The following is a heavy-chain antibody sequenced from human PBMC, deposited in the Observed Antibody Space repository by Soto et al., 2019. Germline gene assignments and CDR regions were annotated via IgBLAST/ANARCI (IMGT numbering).Heavy chain of an antibody. Sequence: ASVKVSCKASGYTFTGYYIHWVRQAPGQGLEWMGRINPIGGAANYAQKFQGRVTITADKSTSTAYMELSRLRSEDTAVYYCARGYYYDSSGYYYPFYYYGMDVWGQGTTVTVSS. V-gene: IGHV1-2*06. CDR3: ARGYYYDSSGYYYPFYYYGMDV. CDR2: INPIGGAA. CDR1: GYTFTGYY. J-gene: IGHJ6*02. D-gene: IGHD3-22*01.